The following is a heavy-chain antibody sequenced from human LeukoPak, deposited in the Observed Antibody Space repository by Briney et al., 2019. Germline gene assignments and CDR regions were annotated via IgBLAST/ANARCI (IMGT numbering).Heavy chain of an antibody. Sequence: PSETLSLTCTVSGGSIIPYFWSWIRQPAGKGLEWIGRITSAGDTVYNPSLRGRVTMSLDTSKNQFSLILNSVTASDTALYYCAREDLKLPHNWFDPWGQGTLVTVSS. CDR2: ITSAGDT. J-gene: IGHJ5*02. V-gene: IGHV4-4*07. CDR3: AREDLKLPHNWFDP. CDR1: GGSIIPYF.